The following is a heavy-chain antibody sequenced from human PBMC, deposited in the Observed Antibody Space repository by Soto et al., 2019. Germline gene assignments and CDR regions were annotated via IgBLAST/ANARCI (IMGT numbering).Heavy chain of an antibody. CDR1: GFTFSSYS. CDR3: ASAGYSSSWSRGYFDY. CDR2: ISSSSSYI. V-gene: IGHV3-21*01. J-gene: IGHJ4*02. D-gene: IGHD6-13*01. Sequence: GGSLRLSCAASGFTFSSYSMNWVRQAPGKGLEWVSSISSSSSYIYYADSVKDRFTISRDNAKNSLYLQMNSLRAEDTAVYYCASAGYSSSWSRGYFDYWGQGTLVTVSS.